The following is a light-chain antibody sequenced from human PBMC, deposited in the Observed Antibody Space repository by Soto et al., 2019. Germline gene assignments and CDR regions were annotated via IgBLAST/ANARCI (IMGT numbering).Light chain of an antibody. CDR3: QQYNNWPPIN. J-gene: IGKJ5*01. CDR2: GAS. V-gene: IGKV3-15*01. CDR1: QSVNNK. Sequence: EIVLTHSPATLSVSPGERVTLSCRASQSVNNKVAWYQQKPGQAPRLLIFGASTRATGIPARFSGSGSVTEFTLTISSLQSEDFAVYYCQQYNNWPPINFGQGTRLEIK.